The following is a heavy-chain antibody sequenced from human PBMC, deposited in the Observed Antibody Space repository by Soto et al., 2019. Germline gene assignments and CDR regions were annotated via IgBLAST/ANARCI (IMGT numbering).Heavy chain of an antibody. D-gene: IGHD2-21*02. V-gene: IGHV1-3*05. CDR3: ARSIVVVTALDY. CDR2: INAGNGNT. J-gene: IGHJ4*02. CDR1: GYTFTSYA. Sequence: QGQLVQSGAEEKKPGASVKVSCKASGYTFTSYAMHWVRQAPGQWLEWMGWINAGNGNTKYSQKWQGRVTITRDTSASTAYMELSSLRSEDTAVYYCARSIVVVTALDYWGQGTLVTVSS.